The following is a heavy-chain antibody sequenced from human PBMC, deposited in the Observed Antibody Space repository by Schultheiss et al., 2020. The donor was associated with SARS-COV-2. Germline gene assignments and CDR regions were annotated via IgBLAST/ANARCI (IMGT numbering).Heavy chain of an antibody. D-gene: IGHD1-14*01. Sequence: SETLSLTCTVSGGSISSGSYYWSWIRQPAGKGLEWIGRIYTSGSTNYNPSLKSRVTISVDTSTNQFSLKLSSVTAADTAVYYCARRRNHYYMDVWGKGTTVTVSS. CDR2: IYTSGST. J-gene: IGHJ6*03. CDR1: GGSISSGSYY. V-gene: IGHV4-61*02. CDR3: ARRRNHYYMDV.